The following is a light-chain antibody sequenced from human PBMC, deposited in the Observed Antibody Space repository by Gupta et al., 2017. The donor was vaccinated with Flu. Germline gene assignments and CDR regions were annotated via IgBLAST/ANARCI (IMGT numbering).Light chain of an antibody. Sequence: EIVMTQSPATLSVSPGDRATLSCRASQSVNNNLAWFQQKPGQAPRLLIYGASTRATGIPARFSGSGSGTDFTLTISSLQSEDFAVYYCQQYDNRPPYSFGQGTTLEIK. CDR1: QSVNNN. CDR2: GAS. J-gene: IGKJ2*03. V-gene: IGKV3-15*01. CDR3: QQYDNRPPYS.